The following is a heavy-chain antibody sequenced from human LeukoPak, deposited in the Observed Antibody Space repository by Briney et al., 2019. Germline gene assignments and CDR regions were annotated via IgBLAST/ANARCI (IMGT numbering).Heavy chain of an antibody. Sequence: PGGSLRLSCAASGFTFSNYWMHWVRQAPGKGLEWVANIKPDGSEKNYVDSVKGRFTISRDNARNSLYLQMNSLRAEDTAVYYCASILWWDIGFDYWGQGTLVTVSS. J-gene: IGHJ4*02. V-gene: IGHV3-7*01. D-gene: IGHD2-21*01. CDR3: ASILWWDIGFDY. CDR1: GFTFSNYW. CDR2: IKPDGSEK.